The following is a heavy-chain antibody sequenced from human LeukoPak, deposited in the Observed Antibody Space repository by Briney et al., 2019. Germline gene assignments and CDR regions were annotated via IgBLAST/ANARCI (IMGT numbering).Heavy chain of an antibody. CDR3: ARDDPTYYDFWSGYSTRDV. Sequence: GGSLRLSSAASGFTVSSNYMSWVRPAPGKGLAWVSVIYSGGSTYYADSVKGRFTISRDNSKNTLYLQMNSLRAEDTAVYYCARDDPTYYDFWSGYSTRDVWGQGTTVTVSS. V-gene: IGHV3-66*01. D-gene: IGHD3-3*01. J-gene: IGHJ6*02. CDR1: GFTVSSNY. CDR2: IYSGGST.